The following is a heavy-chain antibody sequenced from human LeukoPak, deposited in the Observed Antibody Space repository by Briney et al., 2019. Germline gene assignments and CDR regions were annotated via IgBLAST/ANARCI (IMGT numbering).Heavy chain of an antibody. V-gene: IGHV4-39*01. D-gene: IGHD2-15*01. Sequence: SETLSLTCTVSGGSISSSSYYWGWIRQPPGKGLEWIGSIYYSGSTYYNPSLKSRVTISVDTSKNQFPLKLSSVTAADTAVYYCAGRYCSGGSCSGAPGYFDYWGQGTLVTVSS. CDR2: IYYSGST. J-gene: IGHJ4*02. CDR3: AGRYCSGGSCSGAPGYFDY. CDR1: GGSISSSSYY.